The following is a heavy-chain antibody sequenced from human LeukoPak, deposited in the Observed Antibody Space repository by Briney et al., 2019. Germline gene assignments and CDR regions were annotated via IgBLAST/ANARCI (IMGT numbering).Heavy chain of an antibody. CDR2: INWNGGSI. CDR1: GFTFDDYG. D-gene: IGHD3-3*01. Sequence: GGSLRLSCAASGFTFDDYGMSWVRQAPGKGLEWVSGINWNGGSIGYADSVKGRFTISRDNAKNSLYLQMNSLRAEDTALYYCARGGNYDFWSGYWVLDYWGQGTLVTVSS. CDR3: ARGGNYDFWSGYWVLDY. J-gene: IGHJ4*02. V-gene: IGHV3-20*04.